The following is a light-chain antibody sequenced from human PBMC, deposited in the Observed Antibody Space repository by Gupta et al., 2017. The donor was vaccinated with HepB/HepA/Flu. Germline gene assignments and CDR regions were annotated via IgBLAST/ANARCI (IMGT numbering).Light chain of an antibody. V-gene: IGLV1-47*01. J-gene: IGLJ3*02. CDR1: SSNIGSNY. CDR3: AEWDDSLSGWV. CDR2: RNN. Sequence: PPSASGTPGQRVTISCSGSSSNIGSNYVYWYQQLPGTAPKLLIYRNNQRPSGVPDRFSCSKSGTSASLAISGLRSEDEADDYWAEWDDSLSGWVFGGGTKMTVL.